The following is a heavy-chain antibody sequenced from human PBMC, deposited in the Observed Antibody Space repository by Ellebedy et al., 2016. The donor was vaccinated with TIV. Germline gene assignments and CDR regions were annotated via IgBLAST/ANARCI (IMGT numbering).Heavy chain of an antibody. J-gene: IGHJ4*02. D-gene: IGHD2-2*01. CDR2: MYYSGSS. CDR1: GGSIRNYY. V-gene: IGHV4-59*01. CDR3: AASESADSDY. Sequence: MPSETLSLTWTVSGGSIRNYYCTWIRQPPGKGLEWIGHMYYSGSSNYNPSLKSRVTMSIDTSKNQFSLKMSSVTAADTAVYYCAASESADSDYWGPGTLVTVSS.